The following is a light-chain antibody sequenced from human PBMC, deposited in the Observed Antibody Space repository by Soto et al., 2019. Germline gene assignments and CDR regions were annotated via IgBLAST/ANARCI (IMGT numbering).Light chain of an antibody. CDR3: SSYAAGSIYV. J-gene: IGLJ1*01. CDR1: SSDVGYYNY. V-gene: IGLV2-14*01. CDR2: EVV. Sequence: QSALTQPASVSGSPGQSITLSCTGTSSDVGYYNYVSWFQPHPGKAPKLMISEVVNRPSGVSIRFSGSKSGDTASLTITGLQAEDEADYYCSSYAAGSIYVFGTGTKVTVL.